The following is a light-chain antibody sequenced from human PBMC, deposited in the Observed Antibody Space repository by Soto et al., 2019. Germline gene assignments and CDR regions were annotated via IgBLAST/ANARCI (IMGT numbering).Light chain of an antibody. CDR1: RSVSSY. Sequence: IVLTQSPATLSLTPGERATLSCRASRSVSSYLAWYQQKPGQAPKRLIYDASKKATGIPARFSGSGSGTDFTLTISSLGPEDFAVYYCQQRSNWLSFGGGTKVEIK. CDR3: QQRSNWLS. J-gene: IGKJ4*01. CDR2: DAS. V-gene: IGKV3-11*01.